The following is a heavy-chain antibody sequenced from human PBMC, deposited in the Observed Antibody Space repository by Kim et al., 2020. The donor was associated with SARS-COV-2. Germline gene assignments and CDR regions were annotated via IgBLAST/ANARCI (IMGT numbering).Heavy chain of an antibody. V-gene: IGHV4-39*01. J-gene: IGHJ4*02. CDR2: IYYSGST. CDR3: ARLKLGYCSSTSCYDPLDFDY. Sequence: TLSLTCTVSGGSISSSSYYWGWIRQPPGKGLEWIGSIYYSGSTYYNPSLKSRVTISVDTSKNQFSLKLSSVTAADTAVYYCARLKLGYCSSTSCYDPLDFDYWGQGTLVTVSS. CDR1: GGSISSSSYY. D-gene: IGHD2-2*01.